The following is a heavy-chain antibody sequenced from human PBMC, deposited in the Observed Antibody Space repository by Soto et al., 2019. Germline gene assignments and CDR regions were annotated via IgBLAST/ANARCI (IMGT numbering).Heavy chain of an antibody. Sequence: QVQLQESGPGLVKPSDTLSLTCAVSGYSISSSNWWGWIRQPPGKGLEWIGYIYYSGTTYYNPSLKNPVTMSVTTSTNQFSLKLTSVTAVDTAVYYCARRESQGPIDYWGQGTLVTVSS. V-gene: IGHV4-28*01. CDR2: IYYSGTT. CDR1: GYSISSSNW. D-gene: IGHD1-26*01. CDR3: ARRESQGPIDY. J-gene: IGHJ4*02.